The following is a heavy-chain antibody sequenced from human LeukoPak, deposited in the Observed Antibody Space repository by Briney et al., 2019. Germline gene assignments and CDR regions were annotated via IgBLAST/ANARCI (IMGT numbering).Heavy chain of an antibody. Sequence: SETLSLTCTVSGGSISSYYWSWIRQPPGKGLEWIGYIYYSGSTNYNPSLKSRVTISVDTSKNQFSLNLSSVTAADTAVYYCARGRLARSPYFDYWGQGTLVTVSS. V-gene: IGHV4-59*01. CDR3: ARGRLARSPYFDY. CDR1: GGSISSYY. J-gene: IGHJ4*02. D-gene: IGHD6-19*01. CDR2: IYYSGST.